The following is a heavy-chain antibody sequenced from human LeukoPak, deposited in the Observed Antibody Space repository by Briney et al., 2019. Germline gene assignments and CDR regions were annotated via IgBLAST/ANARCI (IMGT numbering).Heavy chain of an antibody. CDR2: ITSTSGTI. V-gene: IGHV3-48*02. CDR1: GFTFSPFT. D-gene: IGHD4-11*01. Sequence: GGSLRLSCATSGFTFSPFTMIWVRQAPGRGLEWLSYITSTSGTIYYADSVKGRFTISRDNGKNSLYLQMNSLRDEDTAVYYCARQYRTGSTTAFTDYWGQGTLVTVSS. J-gene: IGHJ4*02. CDR3: ARQYRTGSTTAFTDY.